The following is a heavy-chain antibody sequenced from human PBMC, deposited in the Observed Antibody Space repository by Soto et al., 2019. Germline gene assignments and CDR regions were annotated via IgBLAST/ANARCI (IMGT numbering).Heavy chain of an antibody. Sequence: GASVKVSCKASGYTFTGYYMHWVRQAPGQGLEWMGWINPNSGGTNYAQKFQGWVTMTRDTSISTAYMELRSLRSDDTAVYYCARDSRIQLWNNWFDPWGQGALVTVSS. CDR1: GYTFTGYY. CDR2: INPNSGGT. CDR3: ARDSRIQLWNNWFDP. D-gene: IGHD5-18*01. J-gene: IGHJ5*02. V-gene: IGHV1-2*04.